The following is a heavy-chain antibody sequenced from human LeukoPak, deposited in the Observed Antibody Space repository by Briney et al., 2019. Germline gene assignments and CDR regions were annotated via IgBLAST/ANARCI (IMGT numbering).Heavy chain of an antibody. V-gene: IGHV4-59*01. D-gene: IGHD3-22*01. J-gene: IGHJ4*02. CDR2: IYESRST. CDR3: ARARGFYYGSSGYSDPFDY. CDR1: GGSISNYY. Sequence: SETLSLTCTVSGGSISNYYWSWIRQPLGQGLERIGYIYESRSTNYNPSLKSRVTISVDTSKNHFSLNLSSVTAADTAVYYCARARGFYYGSSGYSDPFDYWGQGTLVTISS.